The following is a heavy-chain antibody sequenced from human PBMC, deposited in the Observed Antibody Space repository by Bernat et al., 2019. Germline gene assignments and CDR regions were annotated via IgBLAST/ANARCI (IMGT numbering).Heavy chain of an antibody. CDR2: ISYDGSNK. CDR3: AKEGGYSSGWYNSDYYYGMDV. V-gene: IGHV3-30*18. D-gene: IGHD6-19*01. Sequence: QVQLVESGGGVVQPGRSLRLSCAASGFTFSSYGMHWVRQAPGKGLERVAVISYDGSNKYYAHSVKGRFTISRDNSKNTLYLQMNSLRAEDTAVYYCAKEGGYSSGWYNSDYYYGMDVWGQGTTVTVSS. CDR1: GFTFSSYG. J-gene: IGHJ6*02.